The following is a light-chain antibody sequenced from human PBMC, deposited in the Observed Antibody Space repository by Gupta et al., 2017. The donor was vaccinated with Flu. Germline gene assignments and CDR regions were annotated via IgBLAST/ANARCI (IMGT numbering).Light chain of an antibody. CDR3: CSYAADDTVV. J-gene: IGLJ2*01. CDR2: EVS. Sequence: SITLSCTGTNSDVGNFNLVSWYQQHPGKAPKLIIYEVSKWPSNIPTRFSGSKSGITASLTISGRQAEDEAYYYCCSYAADDTVVFGGGTRLTVL. CDR1: NSDVGNFNL. V-gene: IGLV2-23*02.